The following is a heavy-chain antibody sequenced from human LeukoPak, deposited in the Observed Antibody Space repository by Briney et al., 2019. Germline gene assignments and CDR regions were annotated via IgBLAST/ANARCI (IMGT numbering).Heavy chain of an antibody. V-gene: IGHV3-30-3*01. D-gene: IGHD6-19*01. CDR1: GFTFSSYA. J-gene: IGHJ4*02. Sequence: GGSLRLSCAASGFTFSSYAMHWVRQAPGKGLEWVAVISYDGSNKYYADSVKGRFTISRDNSKNTLYLQMNSLRAEDTAVYYCAKVHSSGWYYFDYWGQGTLVTVSS. CDR3: AKVHSSGWYYFDY. CDR2: ISYDGSNK.